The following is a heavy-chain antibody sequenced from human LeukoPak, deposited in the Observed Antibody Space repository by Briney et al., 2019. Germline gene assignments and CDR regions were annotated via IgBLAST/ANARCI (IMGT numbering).Heavy chain of an antibody. D-gene: IGHD3-3*01. CDR3: AAIYDFWSGYYLFDY. Sequence: GASVKVSCTASGFTFTSSAVRWVRQARGQRLEWIGWIVVGSGNTNYAQKFQERVTITRDMSTSTAYMELSSLRSEDTAVYYCAAIYDFWSGYYLFDYWGQGTLVTVSS. CDR2: IVVGSGNT. J-gene: IGHJ4*02. CDR1: GFTFTSSA. V-gene: IGHV1-58*01.